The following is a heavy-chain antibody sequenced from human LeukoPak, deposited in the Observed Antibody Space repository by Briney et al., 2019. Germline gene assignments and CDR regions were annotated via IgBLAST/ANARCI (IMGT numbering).Heavy chain of an antibody. CDR2: IKQDGSEK. CDR1: GLTFSSYW. CDR3: ARHFRYYYDSSITFDY. J-gene: IGHJ4*02. Sequence: PGGSLRLSCAASGLTFSSYWMSWVRQAPGKGLEWVANIKQDGSEKYYVDSVKGRFTISRDNAKNSLYLQMNSLRAEDTAVYYCARHFRYYYDSSITFDYWGQGTLVTVSS. D-gene: IGHD3-22*01. V-gene: IGHV3-7*01.